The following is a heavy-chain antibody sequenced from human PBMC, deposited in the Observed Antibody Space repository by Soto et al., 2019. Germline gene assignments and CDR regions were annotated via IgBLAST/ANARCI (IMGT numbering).Heavy chain of an antibody. CDR1: GFTFSSYA. CDR2: ISYDGSNK. J-gene: IGHJ6*02. Sequence: QVQLVESGGGVVQPGRSLRLSCAASGFTFSSYAMHWVRQAPGKGLEWVAVISYDGSNKYYADSVKGRFTISRDNSKNTVYVQMNSLRGEDTAVYYCAREEDSSSSEGGGMDVWGQGTTVTVSS. D-gene: IGHD6-6*01. V-gene: IGHV3-30-3*01. CDR3: AREEDSSSSEGGGMDV.